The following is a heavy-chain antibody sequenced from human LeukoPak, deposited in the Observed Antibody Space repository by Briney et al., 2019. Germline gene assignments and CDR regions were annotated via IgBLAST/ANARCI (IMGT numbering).Heavy chain of an antibody. CDR1: GFTFSSYA. V-gene: IGHV3-23*01. CDR2: ISGSGGST. J-gene: IGHJ4*02. CDR3: AKDNSIAVVVVAATQIDY. Sequence: GGSLRLSCAASGFTFSSYAMSWVRQAPGKGLEWVSAISGSGGSTYYADSVKGRFTISRDNSKNTLYLQMNSLRAEDTAVYYCAKDNSIAVVVVAATQIDYWGQGTLVTVSS. D-gene: IGHD2-15*01.